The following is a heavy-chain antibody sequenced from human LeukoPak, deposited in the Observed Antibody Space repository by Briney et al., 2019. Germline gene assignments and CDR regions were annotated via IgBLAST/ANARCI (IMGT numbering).Heavy chain of an antibody. CDR3: ARGMAYCGGDCPGYFQH. CDR2: INHSGST. J-gene: IGHJ1*01. V-gene: IGHV4-34*01. CDR1: GGSFSGYY. Sequence: SETLSLTCAVYGGSFSGYYWSWIRQPPGRGLEWIGEINHSGSTNYNPSLKSRVTISVDTSKNQFSLKLSSMTAADTAVYYCARGMAYCGGDCPGYFQHWGQGTLVIVSS. D-gene: IGHD2-21*02.